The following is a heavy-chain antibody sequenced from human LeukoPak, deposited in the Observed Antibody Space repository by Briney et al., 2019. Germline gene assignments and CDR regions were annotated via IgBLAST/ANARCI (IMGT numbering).Heavy chain of an antibody. CDR2: INAGNGNT. CDR3: ARAKNPKEYYYDSSGDFDY. V-gene: IGHV1-3*01. Sequence: ASVKVSCKASGYTFTSYAMHWVRQAPGQRLEWMGWINAGNGNTKYSQKFQGRVTITRDTSASTAYMELSSLRSEDTAVYYCARAKNPKEYYYDSSGDFDYWGQGILVSVSS. CDR1: GYTFTSYA. J-gene: IGHJ4*02. D-gene: IGHD3-22*01.